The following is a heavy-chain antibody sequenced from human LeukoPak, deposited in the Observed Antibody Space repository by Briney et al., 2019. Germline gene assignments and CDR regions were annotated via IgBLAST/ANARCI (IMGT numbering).Heavy chain of an antibody. CDR1: GFTFSSYG. J-gene: IGHJ4*02. V-gene: IGHV3-30*03. CDR2: ISYDGSNK. Sequence: GGSLRLSCAASGFTFSSYGMHWVRQAPGKGLEWVAVISYDGSNKYYADSVKGRFTISRDNSKNTLYLQMNSLRAEDTAVYYCGTQGSGSYANFDYWGQGTLVTVSS. D-gene: IGHD3-10*01. CDR3: GTQGSGSYANFDY.